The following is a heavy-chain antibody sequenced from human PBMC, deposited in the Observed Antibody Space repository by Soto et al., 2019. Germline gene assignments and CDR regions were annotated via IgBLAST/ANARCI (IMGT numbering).Heavy chain of an antibody. CDR1: GGSFSGYY. D-gene: IGHD3-9*01. V-gene: IGHV4-34*01. J-gene: IGHJ2*01. CDR2: INDGGSI. CDR3: ARESHDILTGPPWVWYFDL. Sequence: QVQLQQWGAGPLRPLETLSLTCGVSGGSFSGYYWAWIRQSPGKGLEWIGEINDGGSINYNPSLKSRVRILVDTSKNHYSLNLRSVTAADTAVYYCARESHDILTGPPWVWYFDLWGRGTLVTVSS.